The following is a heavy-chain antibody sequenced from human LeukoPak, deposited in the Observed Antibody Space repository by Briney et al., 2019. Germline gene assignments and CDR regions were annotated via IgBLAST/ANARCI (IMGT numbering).Heavy chain of an antibody. J-gene: IGHJ5*02. Sequence: ASVKVSCKASGYTFTGYYMHWVRQAPGQGLEWMGWINPNSGGTNYAQKFQGRVTMTRDTSISTAYMELSRLRSDDTAVYYCAREYYDFWSGPYNWFDPWGQGTLVTVSS. CDR3: AREYYDFWSGPYNWFDP. D-gene: IGHD3-3*01. CDR2: INPNSGGT. CDR1: GYTFTGYY. V-gene: IGHV1-2*02.